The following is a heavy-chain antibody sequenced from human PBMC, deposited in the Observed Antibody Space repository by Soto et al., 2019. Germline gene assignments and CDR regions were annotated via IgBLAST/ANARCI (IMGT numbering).Heavy chain of an antibody. Sequence: PLEPLSLTSGVSGYSISSGYYWAWIRQPPGKDLEWIGSINHSGKTYYKPSLRTRVTISVDTSKNQLSLMVNSVTAADTAVYFCGRSGDDYGSYIDYWGQGTLVTVSS. CDR1: GYSISSGYY. V-gene: IGHV4-38-2*01. CDR2: INHSGKT. J-gene: IGHJ4*02. D-gene: IGHD4-17*01. CDR3: GRSGDDYGSYIDY.